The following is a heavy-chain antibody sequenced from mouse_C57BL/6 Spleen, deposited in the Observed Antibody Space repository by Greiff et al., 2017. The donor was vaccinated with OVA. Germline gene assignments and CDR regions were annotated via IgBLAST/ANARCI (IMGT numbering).Heavy chain of an antibody. J-gene: IGHJ2*01. V-gene: IGHV1-76*01. Sequence: QVQLQQSGAELVRPGASVKLSCKASGYTFTDYYINWVKQRPGQGLEWIARIYPGSGNTYYNEKFKGKATLTAEKSSSTAYMQLSSLTSEDSAVYFCATGDGLYYFDYWGQGTTLTVSS. CDR1: GYTFTDYY. CDR2: IYPGSGNT. D-gene: IGHD2-3*01. CDR3: ATGDGLYYFDY.